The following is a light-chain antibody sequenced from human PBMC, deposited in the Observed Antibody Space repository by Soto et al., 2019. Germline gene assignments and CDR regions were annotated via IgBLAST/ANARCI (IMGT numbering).Light chain of an antibody. CDR1: QSVSSN. J-gene: IGKJ1*01. V-gene: IGKV3-15*01. CDR2: GAS. CDR3: QQYFNWPRT. Sequence: EIVMTQSPATQSVSPGATANFSFTASQSVSSNLAWYQQKPGQAPRLLIYGASTRASGIPASFSGSGSGTEFTLTISSLQSKDFAVYYCQQYFNWPRTFGQGTKVDIK.